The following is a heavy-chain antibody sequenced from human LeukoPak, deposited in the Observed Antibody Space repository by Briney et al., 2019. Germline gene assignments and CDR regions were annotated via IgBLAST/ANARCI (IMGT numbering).Heavy chain of an antibody. CDR2: ISSNGGST. D-gene: IGHD3-22*01. CDR3: VSTYYYDSSGYYPFDY. Sequence: PGGSLRLSCSASGFTFSNNAMHWVRQAPGKGLEYVSGISSNGGSTHCADTVKGRFTISRDNSKNTLYLQMSSLRAEDTAVYYCVSTYYYDSSGYYPFDYWGQGTPVTVSS. V-gene: IGHV3-64D*09. J-gene: IGHJ4*02. CDR1: GFTFSNNA.